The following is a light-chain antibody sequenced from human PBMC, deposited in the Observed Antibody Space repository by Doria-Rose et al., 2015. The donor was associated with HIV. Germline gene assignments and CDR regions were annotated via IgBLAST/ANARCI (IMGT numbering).Light chain of an antibody. J-gene: IGKJ2*01. CDR1: QSLLHTIGYNY. CDR3: MQALQTPYT. CDR2: LGS. V-gene: IGKV2-28*01. Sequence: DIVMTRTPLSLPVTPGQPASISCRSSQSLLHTIGYNYLDWYLQKPGQSPQLLIYLGSNRASGVPDRSSGSGSGTDFTLKISRVEAEDVGVYYCMQALQTPYTFGQGTKLEIK.